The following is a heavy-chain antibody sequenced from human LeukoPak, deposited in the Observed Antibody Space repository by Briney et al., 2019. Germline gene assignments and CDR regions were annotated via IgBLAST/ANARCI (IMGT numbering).Heavy chain of an antibody. CDR3: AREVSSVVVVIPYFDY. Sequence: PGGSLRLSCAASGFTFSSYAMSWVRQAPGKGLEWVSDISGSGGSTYYADSVKGRFTISRDNSKNTLYLQMNSLRAEDTAVYYCAREVSSVVVVIPYFDYWGQGTLVTVSS. CDR2: ISGSGGST. D-gene: IGHD3-22*01. J-gene: IGHJ4*02. CDR1: GFTFSSYA. V-gene: IGHV3-23*01.